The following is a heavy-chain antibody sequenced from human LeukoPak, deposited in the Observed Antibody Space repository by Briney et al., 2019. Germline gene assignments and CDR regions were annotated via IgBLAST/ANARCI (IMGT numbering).Heavy chain of an antibody. J-gene: IGHJ6*02. CDR3: ARDLRYFGSMDV. CDR1: GFTFSSYA. CDR2: ISGSGGST. Sequence: PGGSLRLSCAASGFTFSSYAMSWVRQAPGKGLEWVSAISGSGGSTYYADSVKGRFTISRDNSKNTLYLQMNSLRAEDTAVYYCARDLRYFGSMDVWGQGTTVTVSS. D-gene: IGHD3-9*01. V-gene: IGHV3-23*01.